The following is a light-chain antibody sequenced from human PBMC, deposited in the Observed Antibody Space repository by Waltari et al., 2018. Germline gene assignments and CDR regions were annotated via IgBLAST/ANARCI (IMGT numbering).Light chain of an antibody. J-gene: IGLJ3*02. CDR1: VLAKKY. CDR3: YSATDNYRV. CDR2: KDR. V-gene: IGLV3-27*01. Sequence: SYELTQPSSVSVSPGQTARITCSGDVLAKKYARWFQQKPGQAPVVVIYKDRERPSWIPERVSGSSSGTTVTLTISGAQVEDEGDYYCYSATDNYRVFGGGTKLTVL.